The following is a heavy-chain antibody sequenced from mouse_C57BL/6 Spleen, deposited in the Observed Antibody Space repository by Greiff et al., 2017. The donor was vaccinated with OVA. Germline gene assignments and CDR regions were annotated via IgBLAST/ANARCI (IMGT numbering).Heavy chain of an antibody. CDR1: GFSLSPSGMG. V-gene: IGHV8-12*01. J-gene: IGHJ2*01. CDR3: ARRAGANYYFDD. CDR2: IYWDDDK. D-gene: IGHD4-1*01. Sequence: VTLKVSGPGILQSSQTLSLTCPFSGFSLSPSGMGVSWIRQPSGKGLEWLAHIYWDDDKRYTPSLKSRLPISKDTSRNQVYLKITSVDTADTATCDCARRAGANYYFDDWGQGTTLTVSS.